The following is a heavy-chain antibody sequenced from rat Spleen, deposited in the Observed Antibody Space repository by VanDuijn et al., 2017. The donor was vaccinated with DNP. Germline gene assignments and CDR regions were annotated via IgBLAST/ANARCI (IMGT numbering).Heavy chain of an antibody. CDR3: ARHTHYGSSH. J-gene: IGHJ2*01. CDR2: ISYDGSRT. V-gene: IGHV5-17*01. CDR1: GFTCSDYA. Sequence: EVQLVESGGGVVQPGRSLKLSCAASGFTCSDYAMAWVRQAPKKGLEWVATISYDGSRTYDRDSVKGRITISRDNAKSTLYLQMDSLRSADTATYYCARHTHYGSSHWGQGVMVTVSS. D-gene: IGHD1-3*01.